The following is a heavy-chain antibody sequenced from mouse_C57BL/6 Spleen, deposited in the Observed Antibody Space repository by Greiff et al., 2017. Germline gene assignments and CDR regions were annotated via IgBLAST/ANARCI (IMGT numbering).Heavy chain of an antibody. CDR2: LNPNYGTT. D-gene: IGHD1-2*01. V-gene: IGHV1-39*01. CDR3: AKNGHGGYFDY. Sequence: VQLQQYGPELVKPGASVKISCKASGYSFTDYNMNWVKQSTGKSLEWIGVLNPNYGTTSYNQKFKGKATLTVAQSSSTAYMQLNSLTSEDSAVYYCAKNGHGGYFDYRGQGTTLTVSS. CDR1: GYSFTDYN. J-gene: IGHJ2*01.